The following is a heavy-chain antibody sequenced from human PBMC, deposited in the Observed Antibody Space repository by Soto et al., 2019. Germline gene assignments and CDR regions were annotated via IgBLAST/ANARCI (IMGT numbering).Heavy chain of an antibody. D-gene: IGHD4-17*01. CDR1: GFTFSSYA. CDR3: ATDQNYGDYGEGFDY. CDR2: ISGSGGST. Sequence: EVQVLESGGGLVQPGGSLRLSCAASGFTFSSYAMSWVRQAPGKGLEWVSTISGSGGSTYYADSVKGRFTISGDNSKNTLHQQTNSVRAGDTAIYYCATDQNYGDYGEGFDYWGQGALVTVSS. V-gene: IGHV3-23*01. J-gene: IGHJ4*02.